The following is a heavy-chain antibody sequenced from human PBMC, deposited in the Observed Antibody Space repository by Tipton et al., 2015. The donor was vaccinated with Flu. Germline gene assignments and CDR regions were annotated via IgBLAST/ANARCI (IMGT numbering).Heavy chain of an antibody. CDR3: AREWELLPYDVFNV. V-gene: IGHV4-38-2*02. CDR2: IHYSGSP. D-gene: IGHD1-26*01. Sequence: TLSLTCTVSGDSMRSDYFWAWIRQAPGKGLEWIGNIHYSGSPHYNPSLKSRVTISVDRSKNQFSLKLASVTAADTAVYFCAREWELLPYDVFNVWGQGTVVTVSS. J-gene: IGHJ3*01. CDR1: GDSMRSDYF.